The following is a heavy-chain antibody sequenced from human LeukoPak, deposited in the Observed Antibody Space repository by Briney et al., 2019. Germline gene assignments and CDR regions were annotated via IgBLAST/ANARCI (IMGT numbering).Heavy chain of an antibody. J-gene: IGHJ6*02. Sequence: GGSLRLSCAASGFTFSSYTMSWVRQAPGKGLEWVSTITTSDGNTYYADSVKGRFTISRDNSKNTLYLQMNSLRAEDTAVYYCARGENYYYGMDVWGQGTTVTVSS. CDR3: ARGENYYYGMDV. V-gene: IGHV3-23*01. D-gene: IGHD1-26*01. CDR2: ITTSDGNT. CDR1: GFTFSSYT.